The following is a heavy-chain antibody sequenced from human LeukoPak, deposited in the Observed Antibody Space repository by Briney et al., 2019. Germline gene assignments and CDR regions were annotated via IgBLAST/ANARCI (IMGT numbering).Heavy chain of an antibody. D-gene: IGHD2-8*01. CDR3: ALAPNSNWFDF. J-gene: IGHJ5*01. Sequence: PSETLSLTCTVSGDSTSNFYWNWIRQSPGKGLEWIGNIHYSGGSVYNPSLKSRGTISIDTSRRQFFLNLNSVTAADTAVYFCALAPNSNWFDFWGPGTLVTVSS. CDR1: GDSTSNFY. V-gene: IGHV4-59*03. CDR2: IHYSGGS.